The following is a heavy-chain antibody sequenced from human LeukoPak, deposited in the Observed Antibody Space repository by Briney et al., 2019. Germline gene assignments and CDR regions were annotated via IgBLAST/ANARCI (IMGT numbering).Heavy chain of an antibody. CDR1: GASISNDY. V-gene: IGHV4-59*08. CDR2: MYNSGST. CDR3: GRWVWTTVTTNYYYYMDV. D-gene: IGHD4-17*01. J-gene: IGHJ6*03. Sequence: SETLSLTCTVSGASISNDYWSWIRQPPGQGLEWIGYMYNSGSTKYNPSLKSRVTISVDTSKNQFSLKVTSVTAADTAVYYCGRWVWTTVTTNYYYYMDVWGKGTTVTVSS.